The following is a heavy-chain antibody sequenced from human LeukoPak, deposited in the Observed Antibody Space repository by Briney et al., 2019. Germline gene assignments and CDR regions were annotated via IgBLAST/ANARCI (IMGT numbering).Heavy chain of an antibody. CDR2: INAGNGNT. V-gene: IGHV1-3*01. Sequence: VASVKVSCKASGYTFTSYAMHWVRQAPGQRLEWMGWINAGNGNTKYSQKFQGRVTITRDTSTSTAYMELRSLRSDDTAVYYCAREVAVAGIRRMYYFDYWGQGTLVTVSS. CDR3: AREVAVAGIRRMYYFDY. D-gene: IGHD6-19*01. CDR1: GYTFTSYA. J-gene: IGHJ4*02.